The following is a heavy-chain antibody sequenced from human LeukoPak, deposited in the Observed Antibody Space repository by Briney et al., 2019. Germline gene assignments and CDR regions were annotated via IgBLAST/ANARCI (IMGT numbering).Heavy chain of an antibody. CDR1: GGSFSGYY. D-gene: IGHD4-4*01. CDR2: INHSGST. CDR3: ASLQPSSLGWFDP. Sequence: SETLSLTCAVYGGSFSGYYWSWIRQPPGKGLEWIGEINHSGSTNYNPSLKSRVTISVDTSKNQLSLKLSSVTAADTAVYYCASLQPSSLGWFDPWGQGTLVTVSS. V-gene: IGHV4-34*01. J-gene: IGHJ5*02.